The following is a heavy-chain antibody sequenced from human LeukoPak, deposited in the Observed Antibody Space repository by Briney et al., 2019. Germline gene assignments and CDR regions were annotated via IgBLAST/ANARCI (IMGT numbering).Heavy chain of an antibody. CDR2: MNPNSGNT. D-gene: IGHD6-13*01. CDR1: GYTFTSYD. J-gene: IGHJ6*03. Sequence: ASVKVSCKASGYTFTSYDINWVRQATGQGLEWMGWMNPNSGNTGYAQKFQGRVTTTRNTSISTAYMELSSLRSEDTAVYYCARAYSSSWYYYYYYMDVWGKGTTVTVSS. CDR3: ARAYSSSWYYYYYYMDV. V-gene: IGHV1-8*01.